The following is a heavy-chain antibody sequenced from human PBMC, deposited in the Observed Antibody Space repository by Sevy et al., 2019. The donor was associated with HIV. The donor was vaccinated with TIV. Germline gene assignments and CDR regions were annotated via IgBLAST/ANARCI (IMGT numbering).Heavy chain of an antibody. CDR3: AKEGAYSYTTYFDY. V-gene: IGHV3-30*18. CDR1: GFSFSGYA. CDR2: ISSDGSNK. J-gene: IGHJ4*02. Sequence: GGSLRLSCAASGFSFSGYAIHWVRQAPGKGLEWVAVISSDGSNKYYADSVKGRFTISRDNSKNTLFLQMNSLRAEDTAVYYCAKEGAYSYTTYFDYWGQGTVVTVSS. D-gene: IGHD1-26*01.